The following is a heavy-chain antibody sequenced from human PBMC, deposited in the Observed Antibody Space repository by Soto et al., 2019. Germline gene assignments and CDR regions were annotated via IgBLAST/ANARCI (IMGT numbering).Heavy chain of an antibody. CDR3: ARVPVVVISPEYYFDY. V-gene: IGHV4-31*03. CDR1: GGSISSGGYY. Sequence: PSETRSLTCTVSGGSISSGGYYWSWIRQHPGKGLEWIGYIYYSGSTYYNPSLKSRVTISVDTSKNQFSLKLSSVTAADTAVYYCARVPVVVISPEYYFDYWGQGTLVTVSS. CDR2: IYYSGST. J-gene: IGHJ4*02. D-gene: IGHD3-22*01.